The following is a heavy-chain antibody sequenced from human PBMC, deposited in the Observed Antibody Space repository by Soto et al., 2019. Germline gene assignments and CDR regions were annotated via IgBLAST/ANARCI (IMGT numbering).Heavy chain of an antibody. J-gene: IGHJ4*02. V-gene: IGHV3-21*01. CDR1: GFTFSSYS. CDR3: ARAGPAFGVVRTFDY. Sequence: EVQLVESGGGLVKPGGSLRLSCAASGFTFSSYSMNWVRQAPGKGLEWVSSISSSSSYIYYADSVKGRFTISRDNAKNSLDLQMNSLRAEDTAVYYCARAGPAFGVVRTFDYWGQGTLVTVSS. D-gene: IGHD3-3*01. CDR2: ISSSSSYI.